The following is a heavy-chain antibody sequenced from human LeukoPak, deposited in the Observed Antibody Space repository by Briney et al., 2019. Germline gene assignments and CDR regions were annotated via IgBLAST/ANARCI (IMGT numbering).Heavy chain of an antibody. Sequence: ASVKVSCKASGYTFTSYGISWVRQAPGQGLEWMGIINPSGGSTSYAQKFQGRVTMTRDTSTSTVYMELSSLRSEDTAVYYCARPHGSSWYSFDYWGQGTLVTVSS. CDR1: GYTFTSYG. D-gene: IGHD6-13*01. V-gene: IGHV1-46*01. CDR2: INPSGGST. J-gene: IGHJ4*02. CDR3: ARPHGSSWYSFDY.